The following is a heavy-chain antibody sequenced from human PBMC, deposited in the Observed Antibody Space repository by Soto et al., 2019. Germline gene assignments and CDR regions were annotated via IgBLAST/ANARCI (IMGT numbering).Heavy chain of an antibody. CDR1: GFTFSSYA. CDR2: ISYDGSNK. J-gene: IGHJ4*02. V-gene: IGHV3-30-3*01. CDR3: AKGPLPISTPLGFDY. Sequence: QVQLVESGGGVVQPGRSLRLSCAASGFTFSSYAMHWVRQAPGKGLEWVAVISYDGSNKYYADSVKGRFTISRDNSKNTLYLQMNSLRAEDTAVYYCAKGPLPISTPLGFDYWGQGTLVTVSS. D-gene: IGHD2-2*01.